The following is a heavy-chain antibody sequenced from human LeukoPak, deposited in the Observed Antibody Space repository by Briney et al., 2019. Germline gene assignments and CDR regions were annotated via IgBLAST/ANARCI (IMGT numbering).Heavy chain of an antibody. Sequence: PSETLSLTCTVSGGSISSSSYYWGWIRQPPGKGLEWIGSIDFSGSTYYNPSLKSRVTISVDTSKNHFSLKLSSVTAADTAIYYCARVGDFGDYVDYWGQGTLVTVSS. CDR2: IDFSGST. CDR3: ARVGDFGDYVDY. D-gene: IGHD4-17*01. J-gene: IGHJ4*02. CDR1: GGSISSSSYY. V-gene: IGHV4-39*02.